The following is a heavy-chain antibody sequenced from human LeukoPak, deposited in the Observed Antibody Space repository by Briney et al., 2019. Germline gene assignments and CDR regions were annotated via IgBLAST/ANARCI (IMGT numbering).Heavy chain of an antibody. V-gene: IGHV4-39*01. J-gene: IGHJ4*02. CDR1: GGSISSNNHY. CDR2: IHYSGSA. CDR3: AGLGSLYSYSSFFDY. D-gene: IGHD5-12*01. Sequence: SETLSLTCTVSGGSISSNNHYWGWIRQPPGKGLEWIGSIHYSGSAYYNPSLKSRVTISVDSSKNQFSLKLTSVTAADTAVYFCAGLGSLYSYSSFFDYWGQGTLGSVSS.